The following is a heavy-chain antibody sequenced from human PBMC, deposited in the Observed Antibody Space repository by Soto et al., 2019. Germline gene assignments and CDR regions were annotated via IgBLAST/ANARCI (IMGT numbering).Heavy chain of an antibody. D-gene: IGHD3-10*01. CDR3: ARHSPPFFYGSGPWDV. CDR1: GYTFTSYG. V-gene: IGHV1-18*01. J-gene: IGHJ6*02. CDR2: ISAYNGNT. Sequence: GASVKVSCKASGYTFTSYGISWVRQAPGQGLEWMGWISAYNGNTNYAQKLQGRVTMTTDTSTSTAYMELRSSLIAVDTAVYYCARHSPPFFYGSGPWDVWGQGTTVTVSS.